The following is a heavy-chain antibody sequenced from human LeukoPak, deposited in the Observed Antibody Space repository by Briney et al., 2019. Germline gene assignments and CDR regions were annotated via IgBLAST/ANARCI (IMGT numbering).Heavy chain of an antibody. CDR1: GFTFNSFA. Sequence: GGSLRLSCAASGFTFNSFAMHWVRQAPGKGLEWLAVISFDGSNKYYADSVKGRFTISRDNSKNTLYLQMNSLRAEDMALYYCAKLPGPEGFDIWGQGTMVTVSS. CDR2: ISFDGSNK. V-gene: IGHV3-30-3*02. J-gene: IGHJ3*02. CDR3: AKLPGPEGFDI.